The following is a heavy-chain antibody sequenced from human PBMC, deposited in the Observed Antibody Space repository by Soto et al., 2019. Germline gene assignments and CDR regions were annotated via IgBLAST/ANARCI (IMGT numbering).Heavy chain of an antibody. D-gene: IGHD6-13*01. CDR2: IYYSGST. V-gene: IGHV4-31*03. CDR3: ARGGLAAGGFDY. CDR1: GGSISSGGYY. J-gene: IGHJ4*02. Sequence: QVQLQESGPGLVKPSQTLSLTCTVSGGSISSGGYYWSWIRQHTGKGLEWIGYIYYSGSTYYNPSLKSRVTISVDTSKNQFSLKLSSVTAADTAVYYCARGGLAAGGFDYWGQGTLVTVSS.